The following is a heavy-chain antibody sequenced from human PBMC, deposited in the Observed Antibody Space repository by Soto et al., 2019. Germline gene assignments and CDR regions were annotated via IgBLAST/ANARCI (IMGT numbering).Heavy chain of an antibody. CDR3: APLTVSLSGPYGIHV. V-gene: IGHV4-39*01. J-gene: IGHJ6*02. D-gene: IGHD2-15*01. CDR2: IFYSGLT. CDR1: GYSVSSSDYY. Sequence: TLSLTCSVSGYSVSSSDYYWAWIRQPPGKGLEWIGSIFYSGLTYYNPSLKSRVTLSVDTSKNQFSVRLNSVTAADTAVYYCAPLTVSLSGPYGIHVWGQGTTVTVSS.